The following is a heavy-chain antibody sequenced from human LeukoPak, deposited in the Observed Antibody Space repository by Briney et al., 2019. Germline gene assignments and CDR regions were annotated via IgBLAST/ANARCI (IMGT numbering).Heavy chain of an antibody. J-gene: IGHJ4*02. D-gene: IGHD2-8*01. CDR1: GGIFSSYA. CDR3: ARGVRYCTNGVCYRPFDY. CDR2: IIPILGIA. Sequence: ASVEVSCKASGGIFSSYAISWVRQAPGQGLEWMGRIIPILGIANYAQKFQGRVTITADKSTSTAYMELSSLRSEDTAVYYCARGVRYCTNGVCYRPFDYWGQGTLVTVSS. V-gene: IGHV1-69*04.